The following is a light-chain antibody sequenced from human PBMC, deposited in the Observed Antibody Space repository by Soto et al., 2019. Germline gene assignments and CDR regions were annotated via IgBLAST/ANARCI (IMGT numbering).Light chain of an antibody. CDR2: RAS. J-gene: IGKJ4*01. CDR3: QQYGSSPLT. CDR1: QSVNNY. V-gene: IGKV3-20*01. Sequence: VSTQSPATVSVSPGGRTILSCRASQSVNNYLAWYQQKPGQAPRVLIYRASSRATGIPDRFSGSGSGTDFTLTISRLEPEDFAVYYCQQYGSSPLTFGGGTKVDIK.